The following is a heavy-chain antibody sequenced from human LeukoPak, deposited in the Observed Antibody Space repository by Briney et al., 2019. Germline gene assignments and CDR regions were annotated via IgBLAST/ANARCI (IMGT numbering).Heavy chain of an antibody. V-gene: IGHV4-39*01. CDR1: GGSISSSSYY. D-gene: IGHD6-19*01. CDR2: IYYSGST. CDR3: ARPGPSYSSGWYAVSGGWYLDL. Sequence: SETLSLTCTVSGGSISSSSYYWGWIRQPPGKGLEWIGSIYYSGSTYYNPSLKSRVTISVDTSKNQFSLKLSSVTAADTAVYYCARPGPSYSSGWYAVSGGWYLDLWGRGTLVTVSS. J-gene: IGHJ2*01.